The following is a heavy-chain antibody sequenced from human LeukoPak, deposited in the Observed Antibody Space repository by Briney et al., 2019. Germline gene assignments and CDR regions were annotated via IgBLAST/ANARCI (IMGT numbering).Heavy chain of an antibody. J-gene: IGHJ6*03. Sequence: AGRSLRLSCAASGFTFSSYAMHWVRQAPGKGLEWVAVISYDGNNKYYADTMKGRFTISRDNYKNTLYLQMNSLRAEDTAVYYCAREIGGARAYYYYYMDVWGKGTTVTVSS. CDR1: GFTFSSYA. D-gene: IGHD1-26*01. CDR2: ISYDGNNK. V-gene: IGHV3-30*04. CDR3: AREIGGARAYYYYYMDV.